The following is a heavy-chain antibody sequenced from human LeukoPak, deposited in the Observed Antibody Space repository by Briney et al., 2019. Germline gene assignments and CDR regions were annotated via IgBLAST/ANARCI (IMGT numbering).Heavy chain of an antibody. V-gene: IGHV3-30*02. CDR2: IHFGGGNK. CDR1: GFTFGSYG. D-gene: IGHD6-19*01. J-gene: IGHJ4*02. CDR3: AKDVAAVAGTGGFDY. Sequence: PGGSLRLSCAASGFTFGSYGMHWVRQAPGKGLEWVAFIHFGGGNKYYTDSVKGRFTISRDNSKNTLYLQMNSLRAEDTAVYYCAKDVAAVAGTGGFDYWGQGTLVTVSS.